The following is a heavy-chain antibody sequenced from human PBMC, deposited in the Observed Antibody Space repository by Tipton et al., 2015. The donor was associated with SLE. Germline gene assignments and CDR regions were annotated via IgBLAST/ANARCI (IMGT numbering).Heavy chain of an antibody. CDR1: GGSFSGYY. D-gene: IGHD3-22*01. CDR2: IYYSGST. Sequence: TLSLTCAVYGGSFSGYYWSWIRQPPGKGLEWIGYIYYSGSTNYNPSLKSRVTISVDTSKNQFSLKLSSVTAADTAVYYCARSDNSGPMGYWGQGTLVTVSS. CDR3: ARSDNSGPMGY. V-gene: IGHV4-59*01. J-gene: IGHJ4*02.